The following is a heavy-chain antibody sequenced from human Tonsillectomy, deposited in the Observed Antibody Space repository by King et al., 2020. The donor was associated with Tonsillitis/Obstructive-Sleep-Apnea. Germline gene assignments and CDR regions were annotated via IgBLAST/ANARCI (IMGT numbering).Heavy chain of an antibody. Sequence: VQLQQWGAGLLKPSETLSLTCAVYGGSFSGYYWSCIRQPPGKGLEWIGKINHSGSTNYNPSLKSRVTISVDTSKNQFSLNLSSVTAADTAVYYCARGYPPGGELDYWGQGTLVTVSS. V-gene: IGHV4-34*01. CDR3: ARGYPPGGELDY. CDR2: INHSGST. CDR1: GGSFSGYY. D-gene: IGHD3-16*01. J-gene: IGHJ4*02.